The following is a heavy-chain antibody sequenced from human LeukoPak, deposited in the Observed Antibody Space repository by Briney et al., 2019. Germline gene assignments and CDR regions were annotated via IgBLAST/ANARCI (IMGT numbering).Heavy chain of an antibody. Sequence: PGGSLRLSCAASGFTFSSYAMSWVRQAPGKGLAWASAISGSGGSTYYADSVKGRFTISRDNSKNTLYLQMNSLRAEDTAVYYCAKVGDYGDYWDDAFDIWGQGTMVTVSS. J-gene: IGHJ3*02. CDR3: AKVGDYGDYWDDAFDI. CDR2: ISGSGGST. CDR1: GFTFSSYA. D-gene: IGHD4-17*01. V-gene: IGHV3-23*01.